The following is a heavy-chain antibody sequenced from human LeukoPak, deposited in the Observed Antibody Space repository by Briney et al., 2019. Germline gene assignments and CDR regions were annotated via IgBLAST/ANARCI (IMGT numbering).Heavy chain of an antibody. CDR2: ISYDGSNK. CDR1: GFTFSSYG. J-gene: IGHJ4*02. CDR3: AKDVAYSSEVTTNLWY. Sequence: RGSLRLSCAASGFTFSSYGMHWVRQAPGKGLEWVAVISYDGSNKYYADSVKGRFTISRDNSKNTLYLQMNSLRAEDTAVYYCAKDVAYSSEVTTNLWYWGQGTLVTVSS. V-gene: IGHV3-30*18. D-gene: IGHD6-19*01.